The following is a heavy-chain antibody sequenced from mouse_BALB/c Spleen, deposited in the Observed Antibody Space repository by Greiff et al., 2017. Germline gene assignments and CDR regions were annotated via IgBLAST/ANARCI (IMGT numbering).Heavy chain of an antibody. CDR2: ISYSGST. Sequence: EVHLVESGPGLVKPSQSLSLTCTVTGYSITSDYAWNWIRQFPGNKLEWMGYISYSGSTSYNPSLKSRISITRDTSKNQFFLQLNSVTTEDTATYYCARSPYGNPWFAYWGQGTLVTVSA. CDR1: GYSITSDYA. V-gene: IGHV3-2*02. D-gene: IGHD2-1*01. CDR3: ARSPYGNPWFAY. J-gene: IGHJ3*01.